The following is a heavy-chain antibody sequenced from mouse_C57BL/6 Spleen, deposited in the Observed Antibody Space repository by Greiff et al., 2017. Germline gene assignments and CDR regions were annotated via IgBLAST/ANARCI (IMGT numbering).Heavy chain of an antibody. CDR1: GYTFTSYW. V-gene: IGHV1-55*01. CDR3: ARSGHGRYFDY. J-gene: IGHJ2*01. CDR2: IYPGSGST. D-gene: IGHD1-1*01. Sequence: QVQLQQPGAELVKPGASVKMSCKASGYTFTSYWITWVKQRPGQGLEWIGDIYPGSGSTNYNEKFKSKATLTVDTSYSPAYMQRSSLTSVDSAVYYCARSGHGRYFDYCGQGTTLTVSS.